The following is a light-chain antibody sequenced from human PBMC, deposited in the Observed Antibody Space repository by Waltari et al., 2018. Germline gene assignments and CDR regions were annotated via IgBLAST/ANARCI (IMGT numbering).Light chain of an antibody. CDR2: YAS. V-gene: IGKV6-21*01. Sequence: EIVLTQSPDFQSVTPKEKVTITCRASQSIGGSLHWYQQKPDQSQRLLVKYASQSLSGVPSGFSGSGYGTDFTLTINSLETEDAATYYCHQSNILPRTFGRGTKLEIK. J-gene: IGKJ2*01. CDR3: HQSNILPRT. CDR1: QSIGGS.